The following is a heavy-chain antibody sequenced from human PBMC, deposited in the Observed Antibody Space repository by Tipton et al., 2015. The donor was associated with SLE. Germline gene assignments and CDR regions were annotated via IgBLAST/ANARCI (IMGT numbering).Heavy chain of an antibody. V-gene: IGHV4-30-4*08. J-gene: IGHJ2*01. D-gene: IGHD3-10*01. CDR1: GGSISTGDYY. Sequence: TLSLTCTVSGGSISTGDYYWSWIRQPPGKGLEWIGYIYYSGSTYYNPSLKSRVTISVDTSKNQFSLKLSSVTAADTAVYYCAGVRTAYWFFDLWGRGTLVTVSS. CDR2: IYYSGST. CDR3: AGVRTAYWFFDL.